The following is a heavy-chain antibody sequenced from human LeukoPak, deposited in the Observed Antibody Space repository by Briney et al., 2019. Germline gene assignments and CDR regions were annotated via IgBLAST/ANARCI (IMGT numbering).Heavy chain of an antibody. CDR2: IKQDGSEK. V-gene: IGHV3-7*03. D-gene: IGHD6-19*01. CDR1: GFTFSSYW. J-gene: IGHJ3*02. CDR3: AKDLPYSSGWYDAFDI. Sequence: GGSLRLSCAASGFTFSSYWMSWVRQAPGKGLEWVANIKQDGSEKYYVDSVKGRFTISRDNAKNSLYLQMNSLRAEDTALYYCAKDLPYSSGWYDAFDIWGQGTMVTVSS.